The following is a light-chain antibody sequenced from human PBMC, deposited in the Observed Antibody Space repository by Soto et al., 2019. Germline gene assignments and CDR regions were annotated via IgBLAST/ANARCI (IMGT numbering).Light chain of an antibody. Sequence: DIQMTQSPSALSASVGDRVTITCRAGQSITNYLNWYQHKPGQAPNLLIYAASTLQAGVPSRFRGSGSGTDFTLTISSLQPEDFATYFCQQTYSTPPTFGQGTKVDIK. CDR1: QSITNY. V-gene: IGKV1-39*01. CDR3: QQTYSTPPT. CDR2: AAS. J-gene: IGKJ1*01.